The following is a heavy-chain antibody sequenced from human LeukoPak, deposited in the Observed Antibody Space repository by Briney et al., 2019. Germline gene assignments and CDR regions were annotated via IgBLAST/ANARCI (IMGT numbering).Heavy chain of an antibody. J-gene: IGHJ4*02. Sequence: GASVKVSCKASGYTFTGYYMHWVRQAPGQGLEWMGWINPNSGGTNYAQKFQGRVTMTRDTSISTAYMELSRLRSVDTAVYYCARVATMVRGVIITHLGYWGQGTLVTVSS. D-gene: IGHD3-10*01. V-gene: IGHV1-2*02. CDR2: INPNSGGT. CDR3: ARVATMVRGVIITHLGY. CDR1: GYTFTGYY.